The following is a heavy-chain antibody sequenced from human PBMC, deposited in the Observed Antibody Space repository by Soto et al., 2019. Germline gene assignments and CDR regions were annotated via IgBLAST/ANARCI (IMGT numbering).Heavy chain of an antibody. CDR2: FDPEDGET. Sequence: ASVKVSCKVSGYTLTELSMHWVRQAPGKGLEWMGGFDPEDGETIYAQKFQGRVTMTEDTSTDTAYMELSSLRSEDTAVYYCATLYNYGFLYYFDYWGQGTLVTVSS. D-gene: IGHD5-18*01. CDR3: ATLYNYGFLYYFDY. V-gene: IGHV1-24*01. CDR1: GYTLTELS. J-gene: IGHJ4*02.